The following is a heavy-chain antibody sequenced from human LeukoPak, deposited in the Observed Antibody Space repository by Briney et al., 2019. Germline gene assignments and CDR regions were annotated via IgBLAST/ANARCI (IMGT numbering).Heavy chain of an antibody. CDR2: IIPIFGTA. CDR1: GGTFSSYA. Sequence: GDSVKVSCKASGGTFSSYAISWVRQAPGQGLEWMGGIIPIFGTANYAQKFQGRVTITTDESTSTAYMERSSLRSEDTDVYYCAIPGDYYGSGSYYNDNDYWGQGTLVTVSS. J-gene: IGHJ4*02. V-gene: IGHV1-69*05. CDR3: AIPGDYYGSGSYYNDNDY. D-gene: IGHD3-10*01.